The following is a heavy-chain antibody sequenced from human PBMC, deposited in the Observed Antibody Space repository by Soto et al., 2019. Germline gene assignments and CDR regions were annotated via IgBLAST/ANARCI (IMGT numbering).Heavy chain of an antibody. V-gene: IGHV4-34*01. CDR1: GGPFSGYY. CDR3: ARGRIAARLLPRVTFDY. CDR2: INHSGST. D-gene: IGHD6-25*01. J-gene: IGHJ4*02. Sequence: SETPTLTCTTYGGPFSGYYWSWVREPPGKGLEWIGEINHSGSTNYNPSLKSRVTISVDTSKNQFSLKLSSVTAADTAVYYCARGRIAARLLPRVTFDYWGQGTLVTLSS.